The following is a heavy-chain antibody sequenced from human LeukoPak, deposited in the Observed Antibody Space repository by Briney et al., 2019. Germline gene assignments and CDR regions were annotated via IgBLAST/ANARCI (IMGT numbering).Heavy chain of an antibody. V-gene: IGHV4-59*08. Sequence: PSETLSLTCTVSGGSISSYYWSWLRQPPGKGLEWIGYIYYSGSTNYNPSLKSRVTISVDTSKNQFSLKLSSVTAADTAVYYCARQNSGWDYYCGMDVWGQGTTVNVSS. CDR1: GGSISSYY. CDR3: ARQNSGWDYYCGMDV. J-gene: IGHJ6*02. D-gene: IGHD6-19*01. CDR2: IYYSGST.